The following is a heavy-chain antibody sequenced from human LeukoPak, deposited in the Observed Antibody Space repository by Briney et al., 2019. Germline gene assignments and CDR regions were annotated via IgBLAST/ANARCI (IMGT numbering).Heavy chain of an antibody. CDR2: INPSGGST. CDR1: GYTFTSYY. Sequence: GASVKVSCKASGYTFTSYYMHWVRQAPGQGLEWMGIINPSGGSTSYAQKFQGRVTMTRDTSTSTVYMELSSLRSEDTAVYYCARDSPHLRFGELLSGLDYWGKGTLVTVSS. CDR3: ARDSPHLRFGELLSGLDY. V-gene: IGHV1-46*01. J-gene: IGHJ4*02. D-gene: IGHD3-10*01.